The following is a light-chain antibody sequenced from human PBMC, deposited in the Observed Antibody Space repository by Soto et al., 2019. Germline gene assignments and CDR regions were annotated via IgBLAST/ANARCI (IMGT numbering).Light chain of an antibody. Sequence: IVMTQLPLSLSVAPGQPASISCRSSQSLLHSDGKTYLYWYLQRPAQSPQLLIYEASNRFSGVPDRFSGSGSGTDFTLKISRVEAEDVGVYYCMQSIQPRTFGQGTKVEIK. CDR1: QSLLHSDGKTY. CDR3: MQSIQPRT. J-gene: IGKJ1*01. CDR2: EAS. V-gene: IGKV2D-29*02.